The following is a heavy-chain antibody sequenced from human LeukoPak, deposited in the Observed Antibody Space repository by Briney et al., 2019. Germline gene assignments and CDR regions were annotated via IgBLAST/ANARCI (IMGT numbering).Heavy chain of an antibody. Sequence: SGGSLRLSCAASGFTFSSYAMSWVRQAPGKGLEWVSAISGSGGSTYYADSVKGRFTISRDNSKNTLYLHMNSLRAEDTAVYYCAKHLWRDLLWFGEGYYFGYWGQGTLVTVSS. CDR3: AKHLWRDLLWFGEGYYFGY. CDR1: GFTFSSYA. D-gene: IGHD3-10*01. CDR2: ISGSGGST. J-gene: IGHJ4*02. V-gene: IGHV3-23*01.